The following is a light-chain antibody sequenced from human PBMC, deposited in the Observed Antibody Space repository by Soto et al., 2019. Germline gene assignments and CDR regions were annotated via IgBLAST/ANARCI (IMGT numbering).Light chain of an antibody. V-gene: IGKV1-33*01. CDR1: QGIGNF. CDR2: DAS. Sequence: DIQMTQSPPSLSASVGDRVTITCQASQGIGNFLNWYQQKPGKAPKLLMYDASSLETGVPSRFSGSGSGTDFTFTISSLQPEDIGAYYCQQYDNLPLTFGGGTKVEIK. J-gene: IGKJ4*01. CDR3: QQYDNLPLT.